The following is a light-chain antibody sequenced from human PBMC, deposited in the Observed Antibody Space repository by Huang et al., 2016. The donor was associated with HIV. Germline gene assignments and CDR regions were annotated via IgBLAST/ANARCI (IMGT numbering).Light chain of an antibody. V-gene: IGKV1-39*01. CDR3: QQSFSV. CDR1: QSIGID. Sequence: DIQMTQSPSSLSASVGDRVTITCRASQSIGIDLNWYQQKPGTAPNLLIYAASTLQTGVPSRFSGSGSGTRFTLTISSLQPEDFATYYCQQSFSVFGGGTKVEI. J-gene: IGKJ4*01. CDR2: AAS.